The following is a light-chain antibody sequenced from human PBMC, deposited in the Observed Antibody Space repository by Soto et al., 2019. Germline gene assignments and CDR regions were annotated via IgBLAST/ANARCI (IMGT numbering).Light chain of an antibody. CDR1: QSVSSN. V-gene: IGKV3-15*01. J-gene: IGKJ2*01. CDR3: LQYNNWPPYT. Sequence: EIVMTQSPATLSVSPEERATLSCRASQSVSSNLAWYQQKPGQAPRLLIYGASTRATGIPARFSGSGSGTECTLTISSLQSEDFAVYYCLQYNNWPPYTFGQGTKLEIK. CDR2: GAS.